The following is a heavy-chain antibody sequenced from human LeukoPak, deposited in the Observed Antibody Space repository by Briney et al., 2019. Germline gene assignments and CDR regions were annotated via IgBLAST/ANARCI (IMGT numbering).Heavy chain of an antibody. CDR1: GGTFSSYA. J-gene: IGHJ6*03. Sequence: ASVKVSCKASGGTFSSYAISWVRQAPGQGLEWMGGIIPIFGTANYAQKFQGRVTMTADQSTSTHYIELRSLRSEDTAVYYCARTSIVGAPWYYYYYMDVWGKGTTVTVSS. V-gene: IGHV1-69*13. CDR3: ARTSIVGAPWYYYYYMDV. D-gene: IGHD1-26*01. CDR2: IIPIFGTA.